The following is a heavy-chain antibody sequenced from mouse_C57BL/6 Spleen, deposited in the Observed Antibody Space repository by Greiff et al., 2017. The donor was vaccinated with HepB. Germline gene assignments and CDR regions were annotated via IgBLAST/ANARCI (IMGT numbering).Heavy chain of an antibody. V-gene: IGHV1-42*01. J-gene: IGHJ1*03. CDR2: INPSTGGT. CDR3: ARRTYDVWYFDV. CDR1: GYSFTGYY. Sequence: EVKLQESGPELVKPGASVKISCKASGYSFTGYYMNWVKQSPEKSLEWIGEINPSTGGTTYNQKFKAKATLTVDKSSSTAYMQLKSLTSEDSAVYYCARRTYDVWYFDVWGTGTTVTVSS. D-gene: IGHD2-12*01.